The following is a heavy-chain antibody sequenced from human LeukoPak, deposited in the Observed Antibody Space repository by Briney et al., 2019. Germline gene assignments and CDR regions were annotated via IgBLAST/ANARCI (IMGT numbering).Heavy chain of an antibody. CDR3: VRGTTVATLYSFDY. Sequence: GGSLRLSCAASGFTFSSYAMSWVRQAPGKGLEWVSVLFSGGTQYYADSVKGRFTISRDKSKNTLFLQMNSLRVEDTAVYYCVRGTTVATLYSFDYWGQGTLVTVSS. CDR2: LFSGGTQ. J-gene: IGHJ4*02. D-gene: IGHD4-23*01. V-gene: IGHV3-53*01. CDR1: GFTFSSYA.